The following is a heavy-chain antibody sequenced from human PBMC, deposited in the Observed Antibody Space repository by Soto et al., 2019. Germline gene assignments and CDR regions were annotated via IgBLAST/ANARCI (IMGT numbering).Heavy chain of an antibody. V-gene: IGHV2-5*02. CDR2: IYWDDDK. CDR3: AHWSESGSLGTF. D-gene: IGHD3-3*01. CDR1: GFSLSTSGVG. Sequence: SGPTLVNPTQTLTLTCTFSGFSLSTSGVGVGWIRQPPGKALEWLALIYWDDDKRYSPSLKSRLTITKDTAKNQVALTMTNMDPVDTATYYYAHWSESGSLGTFWGQGTLVTVSS. J-gene: IGHJ4*02.